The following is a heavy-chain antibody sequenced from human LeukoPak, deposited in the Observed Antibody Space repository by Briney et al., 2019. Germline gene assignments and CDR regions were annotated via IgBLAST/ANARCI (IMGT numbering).Heavy chain of an antibody. D-gene: IGHD2-15*01. J-gene: IGHJ6*02. CDR2: ISGSGGST. CDR1: GFTFSSYA. V-gene: IGHV3-23*01. Sequence: GGSLRLSCAASGFTFSSYAMSWVRQAPGKGLEWVSAISGSGGSTYYADSVKGRFTISRDNSKNTLYLQMNSLRAEDTAVYYCAKDGVCGGSWREYYYYYGMDVWGQGTTVTVSS. CDR3: AKDGVCGGSWREYYYYYGMDV.